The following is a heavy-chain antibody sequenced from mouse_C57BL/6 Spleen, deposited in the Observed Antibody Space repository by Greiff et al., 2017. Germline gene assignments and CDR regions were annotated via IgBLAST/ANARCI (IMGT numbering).Heavy chain of an antibody. Sequence: QVQLKESGPELVKPGASVKISCKASGYAFSSSWMNWVKQRPGKGLEWIGRIYPGDGDTNYNGKFKGKATLTADKSSSTAYMQLSSLTSEDSAVYFCARANCAEGFAYWGQGTLVTVSA. D-gene: IGHD4-1*01. J-gene: IGHJ3*01. CDR3: ARANCAEGFAY. CDR2: IYPGDGDT. V-gene: IGHV1-82*01. CDR1: GYAFSSSW.